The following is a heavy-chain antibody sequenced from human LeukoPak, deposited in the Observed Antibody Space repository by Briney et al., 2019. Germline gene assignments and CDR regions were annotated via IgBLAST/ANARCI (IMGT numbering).Heavy chain of an antibody. CDR3: ARLSSGWSDRAWFDP. CDR1: GYRFTDYW. CDR2: INTKTGGA. J-gene: IGHJ5*02. D-gene: IGHD6-19*01. V-gene: IGHV1-2*02. Sequence: ASVKVSCKASGYRFTDYWIQWVRQAPGQGLEWMGWINTKTGGAIYAQKFQGRVTMTRDTSVTTSYMDLSRLTSDDTAVYYCARLSSGWSDRAWFDPWGQGTLVTVSS.